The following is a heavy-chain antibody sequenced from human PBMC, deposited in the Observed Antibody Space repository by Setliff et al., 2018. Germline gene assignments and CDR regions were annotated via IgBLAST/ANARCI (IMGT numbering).Heavy chain of an antibody. CDR1: GGSISSSSYY. D-gene: IGHD1-1*01. V-gene: IGHV4-39*07. Sequence: SETLSLTCTVSGGSISSSSYYWGWIRQPPGKGLEWIGSIYYTGSTYYNPSLKSRVTMSVDTSKRQFSLKLGSATAADTAVYYCARDMGQPYYFESWGLGTLVTVSS. J-gene: IGHJ4*02. CDR2: IYYTGST. CDR3: ARDMGQPYYFES.